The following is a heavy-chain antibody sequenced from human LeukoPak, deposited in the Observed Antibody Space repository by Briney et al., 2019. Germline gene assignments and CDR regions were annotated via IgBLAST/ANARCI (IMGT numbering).Heavy chain of an antibody. J-gene: IGHJ4*02. CDR3: AKEDRPYY. CDR2: KSYDGSNK. V-gene: IGHV3-30*18. Sequence: GGSLRLSCAASGFTFSSYGMHWVRQAPGKGLEWVAVKSYDGSNKYYADSVKGRFTISRDNSKNTLYLQMNSLRAEDTAVYYCAKEDRPYYWGQGTLVTVSS. CDR1: GFTFSSYG.